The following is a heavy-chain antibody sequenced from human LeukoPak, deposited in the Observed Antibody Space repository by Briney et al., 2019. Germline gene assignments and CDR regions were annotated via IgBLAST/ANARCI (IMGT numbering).Heavy chain of an antibody. J-gene: IGHJ6*03. V-gene: IGHV3-21*01. CDR3: AREIYCSSTSCYRAYYMDV. D-gene: IGHD2-2*02. CDR2: ISSSSSYI. Sequence: PGGPLRLSCAASGFTFSSYSMNWVRQAPGKGLEWVSSISSSSSYIYYADSVKGRFTISRDNAKNSLYLQMNSLRAEDTAVYYCAREIYCSSTSCYRAYYMDVWGKGTTVTVSS. CDR1: GFTFSSYS.